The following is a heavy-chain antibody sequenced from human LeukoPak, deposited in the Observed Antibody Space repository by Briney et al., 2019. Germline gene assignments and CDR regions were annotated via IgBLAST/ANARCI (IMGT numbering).Heavy chain of an antibody. CDR1: GGSVSSGSYY. Sequence: SETLSLTCTVSGGSVSSGSYYWSWIRQPPGKGLEWIGHIYYSGNTNYNPSLKSRVTISVDTSKNQFSLKLSSVTAADTAVYYCARSHDYGDYVAHYYFDYWGQGTLVTVSS. CDR3: ARSHDYGDYVAHYYFDY. J-gene: IGHJ4*02. V-gene: IGHV4-61*01. CDR2: IYYSGNT. D-gene: IGHD4-17*01.